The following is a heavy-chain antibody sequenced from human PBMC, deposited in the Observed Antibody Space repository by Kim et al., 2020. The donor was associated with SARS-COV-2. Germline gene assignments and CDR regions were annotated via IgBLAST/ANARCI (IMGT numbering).Heavy chain of an antibody. J-gene: IGHJ6*02. CDR1: GGSIRNSNYY. V-gene: IGHV4-39*01. CDR2: IYYSGTT. D-gene: IGHD1-1*01. Sequence: SETLSLTCTVSGGSIRNSNYYWGWIRQPPGKGLEWVGSIYYSGTTYSNPSLKSRVTMSVDTSKNQFSLRLSSVVAVDTAVYYFARRGECTGTTCYAHYYYGRDVWGQGTTVIVSS. CDR3: ARRGECTGTTCYAHYYYGRDV.